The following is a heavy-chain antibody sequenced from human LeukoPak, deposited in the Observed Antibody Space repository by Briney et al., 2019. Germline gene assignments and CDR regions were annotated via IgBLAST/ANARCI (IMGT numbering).Heavy chain of an antibody. J-gene: IGHJ5*02. CDR2: IYTSGST. CDR1: GGSISSYY. CDR3: ARRRKGYCSSTSCPRNWFDP. V-gene: IGHV4-4*07. D-gene: IGHD2-2*01. Sequence: SETLSLTCTVSGGSISSYYWSWIRQPAGKGLEWIGRIYTSGSTNYNPSLKSRVTMSVDTSKNQFSLKLSSVTAADTAVYYCARRRKGYCSSTSCPRNWFDPWGQGTLVTVSS.